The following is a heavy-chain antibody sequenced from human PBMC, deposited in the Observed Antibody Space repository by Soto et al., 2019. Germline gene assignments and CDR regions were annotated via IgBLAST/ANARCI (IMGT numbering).Heavy chain of an antibody. V-gene: IGHV3-30-3*01. CDR1: GFTFRRYA. D-gene: IGHD5-12*01. CDR3: ARELVATIGFDF. Sequence: QVQLVESGGGVVQPGTSLRLSCAASGFTFRRYAMHWVRQAPGKGLEWVAVISYDGSNKYYADSVKGRFTISRDNSKXXXXLXXXXXXXXXXXXXXXARELVATIGFDFWGQGTLVTVSS. J-gene: IGHJ4*02. CDR2: ISYDGSNK.